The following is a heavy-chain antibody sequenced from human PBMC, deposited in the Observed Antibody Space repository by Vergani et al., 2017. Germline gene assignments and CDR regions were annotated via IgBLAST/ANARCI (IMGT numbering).Heavy chain of an antibody. J-gene: IGHJ2*01. V-gene: IGHV3-9*01. Sequence: EVQLVESGGGLVQPGRSLRLSCAASGFTFDDYAMHWVRQAPGKGLEWVSGISGNSGSIGYADSVKGRFTISRDNAKNSLYLEMNSLRAEDTALYYCAKDLYDFCSGYPNLSPFDLWGRGTLVTVSS. D-gene: IGHD3-3*01. CDR3: AKDLYDFCSGYPNLSPFDL. CDR2: ISGNSGSI. CDR1: GFTFDDYA.